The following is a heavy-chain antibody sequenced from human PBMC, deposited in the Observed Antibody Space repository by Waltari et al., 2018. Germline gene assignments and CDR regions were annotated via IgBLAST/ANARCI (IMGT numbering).Heavy chain of an antibody. V-gene: IGHV3-23*01. CDR1: GFTFSSYA. Sequence: EVQLLESGGGLVQPGGSLRLSCAASGFTFSSYAMSWVRQAPGKGLEWVSAISGSGGSTYYADSVKGRFTISRDNSKNTLYLQMNSLRAEDTAVYYCAKARIAAAGTPHTYYYYGMDVWGQGTTVTVSS. J-gene: IGHJ6*02. D-gene: IGHD6-13*01. CDR3: AKARIAAAGTPHTYYYYGMDV. CDR2: ISGSGGST.